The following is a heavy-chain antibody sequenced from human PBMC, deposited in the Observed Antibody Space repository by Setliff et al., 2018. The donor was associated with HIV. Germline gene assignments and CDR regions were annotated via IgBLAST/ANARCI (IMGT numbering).Heavy chain of an antibody. V-gene: IGHV4-61*02. CDR3: ATTGQGRAYFDF. CDR2: IYTSGST. CDR1: VGSVSSGNHY. J-gene: IGHJ4*02. Sequence: SETLSLTCTVSVGSVSSGNHYWSWIRQPAGKGLEWIGRIYTSGSTNYNPSLKSRVTISVDTSKNQFSLNLKSETAADTALYYCATTGQGRAYFDFWGQGSLVTVSS. D-gene: IGHD2-21*01.